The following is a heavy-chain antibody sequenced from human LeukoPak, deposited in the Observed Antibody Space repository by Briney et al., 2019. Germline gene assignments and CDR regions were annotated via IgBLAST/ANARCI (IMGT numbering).Heavy chain of an antibody. CDR2: ISTSGST. CDR1: GGSISSYY. J-gene: IGHJ4*02. D-gene: IGHD6-13*01. CDR3: LSTPIAAAGTFPLDSDY. Sequence: SETLSLTCTVSGGSISSYYWSWIRQPAGKGLESIGHISTSGSTNYNPSLKSRVTMPVDTSKNQFSLKLSSVTAADTAVYYCLSTPIAAAGTFPLDSDYWGQGTLVTVSS. V-gene: IGHV4-4*07.